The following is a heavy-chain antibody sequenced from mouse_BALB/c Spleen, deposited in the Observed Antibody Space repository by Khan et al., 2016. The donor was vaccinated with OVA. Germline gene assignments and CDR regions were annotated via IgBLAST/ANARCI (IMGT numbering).Heavy chain of an antibody. J-gene: IGHJ2*01. CDR2: INPSTAYT. CDR3: ARRGLQWDFNY. CDR1: GYTFINYW. Sequence: QVQLQQSGAELAKPGASVKMSCKASGYTFINYWILWVKQRPGQGLEWIGYINPSTAYTEYNQNFKDKATLIADKSSRTAYMQLSSLTSEDSAVYYCARRGLQWDFNYWGQGTTLTVSS. V-gene: IGHV1-7*01. D-gene: IGHD1-3*01.